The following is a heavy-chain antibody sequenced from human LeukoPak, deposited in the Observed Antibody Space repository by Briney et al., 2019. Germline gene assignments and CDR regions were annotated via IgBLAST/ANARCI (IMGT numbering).Heavy chain of an antibody. CDR2: ISYSGDGT. V-gene: IGHV3-23*01. CDR1: GFIISGYA. D-gene: IGHD1-1*01. Sequence: GGSLRLSCAASGFIISGYAMSWIRQAPGKGLEWVSSISYSGDGTKYADSVKGRCTISREDSKNTLYLQMNSLRAEDTAVYYCAKGDTPDNSYNYFAPWGQGTLVTVSS. J-gene: IGHJ5*02. CDR3: AKGDTPDNSYNYFAP.